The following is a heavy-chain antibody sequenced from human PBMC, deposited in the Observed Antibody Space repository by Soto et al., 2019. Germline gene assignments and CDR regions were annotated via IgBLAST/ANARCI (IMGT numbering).Heavy chain of an antibody. V-gene: IGHV3-33*08. Sequence: GGSLRLSCAASGFTFNNYGMHWVRQAPGKGLEWLAVIWNDGSNKSYANSVKGRFTISRDNSKNTLYLQMTSLRAEDTAVYYYARREITPPSHGAEDARGGRDVWGQGTTVTVSS. CDR1: GFTFNNYG. J-gene: IGHJ6*02. CDR2: IWNDGSNK. D-gene: IGHD1-20*01. CDR3: ARREITPPSHGAEDARGGRDV.